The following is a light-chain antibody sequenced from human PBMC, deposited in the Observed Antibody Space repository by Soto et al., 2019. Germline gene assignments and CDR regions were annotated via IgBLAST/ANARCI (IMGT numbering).Light chain of an antibody. CDR1: QSISSY. J-gene: IGKJ1*01. CDR2: AAS. CDR3: QQSYSTSWT. V-gene: IGKV1-39*01. Sequence: DIQMTQSPSSLSASVGHRVTITCRASQSISSYLNWYQQKPGKAPKLLIYAASSLQSGVPSRFSGSGSGTDFTLTISSLQPEDFATYYCQQSYSTSWTLGQGTKVEIK.